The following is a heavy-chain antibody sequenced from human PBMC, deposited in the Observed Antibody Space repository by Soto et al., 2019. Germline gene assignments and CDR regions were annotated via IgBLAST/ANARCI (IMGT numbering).Heavy chain of an antibody. CDR3: ARDSDIVVVAAAVHDYYYYGMDV. CDR1: GYTFTNYA. D-gene: IGHD2-2*01. J-gene: IGHJ6*02. Sequence: GASVKVSCKASGYTFTNYAMHWVRQAPGQRLEWMGWINAGNGNTRYSQKFQGRVTITRDTSASTAYMEPSSLRSEDTAVYYCARDSDIVVVAAAVHDYYYYGMDVWGQGTTVTVSS. CDR2: INAGNGNT. V-gene: IGHV1-3*01.